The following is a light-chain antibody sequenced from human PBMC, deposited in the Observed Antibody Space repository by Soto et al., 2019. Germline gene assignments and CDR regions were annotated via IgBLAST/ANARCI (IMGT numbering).Light chain of an antibody. J-gene: IGKJ1*01. CDR3: QQYNNWPGT. CDR1: QSVSSN. Sequence: EIVMTQSPATLSVSPGERATLSCRASQSVSSNLAWYQQKPGQAPRLLIYGASTRATGIPARFSGSGSRTEFTLTISSLQSEDFAVYYCQQYNNWPGTFGQGNKVEIK. CDR2: GAS. V-gene: IGKV3-15*01.